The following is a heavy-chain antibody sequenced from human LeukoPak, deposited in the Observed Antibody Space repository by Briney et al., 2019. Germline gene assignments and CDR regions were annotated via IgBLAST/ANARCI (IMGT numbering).Heavy chain of an antibody. CDR1: GFTFSRYR. D-gene: IGHD5-24*01. V-gene: IGHV3-21*01. CDR2: ISTTSSYI. J-gene: IGHJ6*03. CDR3: ARDQWLQSYDYMDV. Sequence: GGSLRLSCAASGFTFSRYRMNWVRQAPGEGLEWVSSISTTSSYIYYADSVKARFTIARDNAKNSLYLQMNSLRAEDTAVYYCARDQWLQSYDYMDVWGKGTTVTISS.